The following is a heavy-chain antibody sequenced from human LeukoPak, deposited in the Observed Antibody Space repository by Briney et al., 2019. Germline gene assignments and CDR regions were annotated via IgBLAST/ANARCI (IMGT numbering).Heavy chain of an antibody. J-gene: IGHJ4*02. V-gene: IGHV3-53*01. CDR3: ARGNSGSYFDY. Sequence: LTGGSLRLSCAASGFTVSSNYMSWVRQAPGKGLEWVSVIYSGGDTYYADSVKGRFTISRVNSKNTLYLQMNSLRAEDTAVYFCARGNSGSYFDYWGQGTLVTVSS. D-gene: IGHD1-26*01. CDR1: GFTVSSNY. CDR2: IYSGGDT.